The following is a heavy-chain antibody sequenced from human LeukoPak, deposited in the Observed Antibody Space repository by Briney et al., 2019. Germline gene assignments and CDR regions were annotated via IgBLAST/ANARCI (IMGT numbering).Heavy chain of an antibody. CDR2: ISGSSSST. D-gene: IGHD4-23*01. CDR1: GFTFSIYS. J-gene: IGHJ4*02. CDR3: ARNPGGIGDY. V-gene: IGHV3-48*02. Sequence: GGSLRLSCAASGFTFSIYSMNWVRQAPGKGLEWVSFISGSSSSTFYADSVKGRFTVSRDNAKNSLYLQMDSLRDEDTAVYYCARNPGGIGDYWGQGTLVTVSS.